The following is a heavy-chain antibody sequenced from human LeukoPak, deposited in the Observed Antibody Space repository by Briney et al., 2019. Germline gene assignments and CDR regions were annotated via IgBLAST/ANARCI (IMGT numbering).Heavy chain of an antibody. CDR3: ARGDYYGSGSYYNDLPIDY. V-gene: IGHV3-30-3*01. D-gene: IGHD3-10*01. CDR2: ISYDGSNK. Sequence: GGSLRLSCAASGFTFRNYVMHWVRQAPGKGLEWVAVISYDGSNKYYPDSVKGRFTISRDNSKNTLYLQTNSLRAEDTAMYYCARGDYYGSGSYYNDLPIDYWGQGTLVTVSS. J-gene: IGHJ4*02. CDR1: GFTFRNYV.